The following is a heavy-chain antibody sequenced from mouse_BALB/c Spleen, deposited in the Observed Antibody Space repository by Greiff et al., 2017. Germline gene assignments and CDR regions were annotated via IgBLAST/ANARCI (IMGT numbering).Heavy chain of an antibody. V-gene: IGHV7-3*02. J-gene: IGHJ2*01. CDR2: IRNKANGYTT. CDR3: ARALIKGYFDY. Sequence: EVQLVESGGGLVQPGGSLRLSCATSGFTFTDYYMSWVRQPPGKALEWLGFIRNKANGYTTEYSASVKGRFTISRDNSQSILYLQMNTLRAEDSATYYCARALIKGYFDYWGQGTTLTVSS. D-gene: IGHD2-4*01. CDR1: GFTFTDYY.